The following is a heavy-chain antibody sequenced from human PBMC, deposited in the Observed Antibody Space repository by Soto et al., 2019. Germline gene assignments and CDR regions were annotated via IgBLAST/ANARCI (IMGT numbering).Heavy chain of an antibody. CDR3: ARGSVIRDDAFDI. CDR1: GYSFTTYW. D-gene: IGHD3-10*01. J-gene: IGHJ3*02. V-gene: IGHV5-51*01. CDR2: IYPGDSDT. Sequence: VESLKISCKGSGYSFTTYWIGWVRQMPGKGLEWMGIIYPGDSDTRYSPSFQGQVTISADKSISTAYLQWSSLKASDTAMYYCARGSVIRDDAFDIWGQGTMVTVSS.